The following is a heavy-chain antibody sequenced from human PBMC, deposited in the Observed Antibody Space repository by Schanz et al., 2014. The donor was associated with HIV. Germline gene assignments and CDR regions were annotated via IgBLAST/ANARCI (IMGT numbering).Heavy chain of an antibody. CDR2: ISYDGSNK. CDR1: GFTFSSYG. J-gene: IGHJ5*02. D-gene: IGHD2-2*02. Sequence: QVQLVESGGGVVQPGRSLRLSCAASGFTFSSYGMHWVRQAPGKGLEWVAVISYDGSNKYYADSVKGRFTISRDNSKNTLYLKMNSLRAEDTAVYYCARDPNTQAWFDPWGQGTLVIVSS. CDR3: ARDPNTQAWFDP. V-gene: IGHV3-30*03.